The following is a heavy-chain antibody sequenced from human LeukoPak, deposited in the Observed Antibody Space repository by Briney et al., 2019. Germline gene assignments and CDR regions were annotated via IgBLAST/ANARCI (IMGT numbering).Heavy chain of an antibody. Sequence: GASVKVSCKASGYTFTSYGISWVRQAPGQGLEWMGWISAYNGNTNYAQKLQGRVTMTTDTSPSTAYMELRSLRSDDTAVYYCARNSKYYDSSGYSVYWGQGTLVTVSS. CDR1: GYTFTSYG. D-gene: IGHD3-22*01. V-gene: IGHV1-18*04. CDR2: ISAYNGNT. J-gene: IGHJ4*02. CDR3: ARNSKYYDSSGYSVY.